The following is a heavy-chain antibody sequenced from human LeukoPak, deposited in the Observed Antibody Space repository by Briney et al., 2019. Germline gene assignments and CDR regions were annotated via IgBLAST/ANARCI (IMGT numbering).Heavy chain of an antibody. D-gene: IGHD3-10*01. V-gene: IGHV5-51*01. CDR2: IYPGDSDT. J-gene: IGHJ4*02. Sequence: GESLKISCQGSGYIFTSYWIGWVRQLPGKGLEWMGIIYPGDSDTRYSPSFQGQVTISADKSISTAYLQWSSLKASDTAMYYCARAYYYGSGSYYNLWGQGTLGTVSS. CDR3: ARAYYYGSGSYYNL. CDR1: GYIFTSYW.